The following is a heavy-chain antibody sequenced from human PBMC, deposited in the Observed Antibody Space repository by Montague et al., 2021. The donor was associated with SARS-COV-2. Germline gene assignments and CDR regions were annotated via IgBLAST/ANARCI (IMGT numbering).Heavy chain of an antibody. CDR2: IFYTGST. CDR1: GGSISTNY. D-gene: IGHD6-13*01. J-gene: IGHJ6*02. CDR3: ARQAAGSYFYYGVDV. Sequence: SETLSLTCTVSGGSISTNYWNWIRQPPGKGLEWLGSIFYTGSTNYNPSLKSRVTISLDTSKNQFFLKVTSVTAADTAVYYCARQAAGSYFYYGVDVWGQGTTVTVSS. V-gene: IGHV4-59*12.